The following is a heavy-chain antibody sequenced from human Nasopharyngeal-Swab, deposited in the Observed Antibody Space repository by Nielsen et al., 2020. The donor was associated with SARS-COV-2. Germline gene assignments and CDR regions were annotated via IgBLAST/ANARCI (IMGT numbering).Heavy chain of an antibody. Sequence: SLKISCAASGFIFDDHAMHWVRQAPGKGLEWVSGISWDSGTIGYADSVKGRFTISRDNAKNSLFLQMNSLGPEDTALYYCAKDLSSSSYDAFDIWGQGTMVTVSS. J-gene: IGHJ3*02. CDR2: ISWDSGTI. D-gene: IGHD6-13*01. CDR1: GFIFDDHA. V-gene: IGHV3-9*01. CDR3: AKDLSSSSYDAFDI.